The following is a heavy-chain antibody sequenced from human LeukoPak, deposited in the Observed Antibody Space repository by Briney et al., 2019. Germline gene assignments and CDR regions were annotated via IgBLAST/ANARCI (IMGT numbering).Heavy chain of an antibody. CDR1: GFTFSRHA. D-gene: IGHD5-12*01. CDR3: ASDIVATSGDF. Sequence: PGGSLRLSCAASGFTFSRHAMSWVRRAPGKGLEWVAYITSSGDDIYYADSVKGRFTISRDNAKNALFLRMSSLRVEDTATYYCASDIVATSGDFWGQGTLVSVSS. CDR2: ITSSGDDI. J-gene: IGHJ4*02. V-gene: IGHV3-21*05.